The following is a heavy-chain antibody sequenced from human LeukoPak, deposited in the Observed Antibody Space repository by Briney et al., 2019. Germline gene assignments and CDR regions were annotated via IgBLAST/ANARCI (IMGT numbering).Heavy chain of an antibody. Sequence: PGGSLRLSCPASGFIFSNSDMHWLRQAPGKGLEWVSYISVGSDNIYYADSVKGRLTISRDNAKNSLFLQMTSLRDEDTAVYHCARDNDYAFDIWGQGTMVNVAS. V-gene: IGHV3-48*02. CDR1: GFIFSNSD. CDR2: ISVGSDNI. CDR3: ARDNDYAFDI. D-gene: IGHD1-1*01. J-gene: IGHJ3*02.